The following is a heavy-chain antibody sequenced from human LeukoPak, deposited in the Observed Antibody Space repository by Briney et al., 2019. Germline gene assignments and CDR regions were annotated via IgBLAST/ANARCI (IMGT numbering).Heavy chain of an antibody. CDR3: ARDRGYCSSGSRYLFDS. J-gene: IGHJ4*02. Sequence: GGSLRLSCAVSGFSVTNNYMSWVRQAPGKGLEWVSVFYVGGATYYADSVKGRFTISRDNSKNTLYLQMNSLRAEDTAVYYCARDRGYCSSGSRYLFDSWGQGTLVTVSS. D-gene: IGHD2-15*01. V-gene: IGHV3-53*01. CDR1: GFSVTNNY. CDR2: FYVGGAT.